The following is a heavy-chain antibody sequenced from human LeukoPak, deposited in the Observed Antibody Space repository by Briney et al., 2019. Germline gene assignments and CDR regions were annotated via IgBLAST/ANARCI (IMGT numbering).Heavy chain of an antibody. CDR1: GGTFSSYA. CDR3: ARAPDDHSNLHYWIDP. CDR2: IIPILGIA. D-gene: IGHD1-14*01. V-gene: IGHV1-69*04. J-gene: IGHJ5*02. Sequence: SVKVSCKASGGTFSSYAISWVRQDPGQGLEWMGRIIPILGIANYAQKFQGRVTITTDKSTSTAYMELSSLRSEDTAVYYCARAPDDHSNLHYWIDPWGQGTLVTVSS.